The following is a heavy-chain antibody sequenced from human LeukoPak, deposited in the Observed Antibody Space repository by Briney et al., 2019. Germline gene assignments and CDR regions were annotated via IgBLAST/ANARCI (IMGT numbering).Heavy chain of an antibody. Sequence: GGSLRLSCAASGFTFSSYGMHWVRQAPGKGLEWVAFIRYDGSNKYYADSVKGRFTISRDNSKNTLYLQMNSLRAEDTAVYYCAKQYCSGGSCLPGGYYFDYWGQGTLVTVSS. V-gene: IGHV3-30*02. CDR2: IRYDGSNK. CDR3: AKQYCSGGSCLPGGYYFDY. CDR1: GFTFSSYG. J-gene: IGHJ4*02. D-gene: IGHD2-15*01.